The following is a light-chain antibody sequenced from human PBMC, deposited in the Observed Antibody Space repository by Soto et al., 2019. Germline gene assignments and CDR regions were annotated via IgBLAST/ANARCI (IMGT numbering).Light chain of an antibody. J-gene: IGKJ2*01. CDR2: KAS. Sequence: DIQMTQSPSTLSGSVGDRVTITCRASQTISSWLAWYQQKPGKAPKLLIYKASTLKSGVPSRFSGSGSGTEFTLTISSLQPDDFAVYYCQQYGSFPYTFGQGTKLEIK. V-gene: IGKV1-5*03. CDR1: QTISSW. CDR3: QQYGSFPYT.